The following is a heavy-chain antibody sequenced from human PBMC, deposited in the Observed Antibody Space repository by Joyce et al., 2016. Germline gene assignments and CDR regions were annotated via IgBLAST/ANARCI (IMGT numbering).Heavy chain of an antibody. J-gene: IGHJ6*03. Sequence: QVQLVESGGGVAKPGGSLRLSCVASGFASFTDYYMGWNRQAPGQGLGVVAYIGSSESPNYYADAVKGRFTISRDNSKNSLFLQMHNLRVEDSAVYYCARDRVQWSYGAVSNHFYMDVWGKGATVAVSS. CDR3: ARDRVQWSYGAVSNHFYMDV. CDR1: GFASFTDYY. D-gene: IGHD3-16*01. CDR2: IGSSESPN. V-gene: IGHV3-11*04.